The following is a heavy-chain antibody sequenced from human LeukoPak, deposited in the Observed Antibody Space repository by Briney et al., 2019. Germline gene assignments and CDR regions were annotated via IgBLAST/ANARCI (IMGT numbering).Heavy chain of an antibody. D-gene: IGHD3-22*01. CDR2: LSGSGGNT. V-gene: IGHV3-23*01. CDR3: AKGSYYYDSADYFDY. Sequence: GGSLRLSCAASGFTFSTYSMNWVRQAPGKGLEWVSTLSGSGGNTHYADSVKGRVTISRDNSKNTLYLQMNSLRAEDTAVYHCAKGSYYYDSADYFDYWGQGTLVTVSS. J-gene: IGHJ4*02. CDR1: GFTFSTYS.